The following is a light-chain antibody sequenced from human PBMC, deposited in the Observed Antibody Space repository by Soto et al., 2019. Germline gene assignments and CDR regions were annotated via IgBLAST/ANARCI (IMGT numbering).Light chain of an antibody. V-gene: IGLV2-23*01. Sequence: QYALTQPASVSGSPGQSITISCTGTSSDVGSGNVGSWYQHYPGKAPQLIIYEGFKRPSGVSSRFSGSKSGNTASLTISGLQAEDDAEYYCCSHAGSDTYVFGPGTKLTVL. CDR1: SSDVGSGNV. CDR2: EGF. J-gene: IGLJ1*01. CDR3: CSHAGSDTYV.